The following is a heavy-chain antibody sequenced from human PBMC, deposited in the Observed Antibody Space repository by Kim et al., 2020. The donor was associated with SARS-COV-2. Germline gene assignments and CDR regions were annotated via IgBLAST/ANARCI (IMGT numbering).Heavy chain of an antibody. Sequence: TNYNPSLKGRVTISVDTSKNQFSLELSSVTAADTAVYYCASQGGYAFFDYWGQGTLVTVSS. V-gene: IGHV4-34*01. CDR3: ASQGGYAFFDY. D-gene: IGHD3-16*01. J-gene: IGHJ4*02. CDR2: T.